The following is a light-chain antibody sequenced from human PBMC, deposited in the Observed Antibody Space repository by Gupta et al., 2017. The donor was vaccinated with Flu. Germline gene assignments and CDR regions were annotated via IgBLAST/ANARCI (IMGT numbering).Light chain of an antibody. Sequence: QSAPTQPRPVSGSPGQSVTISCPGTSNDVGGYNRVSWYEQCPGKAPKLILYDVTERPSGVPDRFSGSKSGNTASLTSSGLQADDEADYYCSSHAGRVTWVFGTGTTVTVL. V-gene: IGLV2-11*01. CDR3: SSHAGRVTWV. CDR2: DVT. CDR1: SNDVGGYNR. J-gene: IGLJ1*01.